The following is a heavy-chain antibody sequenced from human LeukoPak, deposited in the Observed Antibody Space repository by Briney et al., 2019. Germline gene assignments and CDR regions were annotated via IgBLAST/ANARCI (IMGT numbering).Heavy chain of an antibody. J-gene: IGHJ4*02. V-gene: IGHV5-51*01. CDR3: ARLDILTGFRHFDY. CDR1: GSRFTSYW. CDR2: IYPGDSDT. Sequence: PGESLQISCQGSGSRFTSYWIGWVRQMPGKGLEWMGIIYPGDSDTRYSPSFQGQVTISADKPISTAYLQWSSLKASDTAMYYCARLDILTGFRHFDYWGQGTLVTVSS. D-gene: IGHD3-9*01.